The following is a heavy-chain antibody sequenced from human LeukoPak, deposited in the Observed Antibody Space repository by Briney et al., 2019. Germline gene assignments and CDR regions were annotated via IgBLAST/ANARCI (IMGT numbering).Heavy chain of an antibody. J-gene: IGHJ5*02. D-gene: IGHD6-19*01. Sequence: KPSETLSLTCAVYGGSFSGYYWSGIRQPPGKGLEWIGEINHSGSTNYNPSLKSRVTISVDTSKNQFSLKLSSVTAADTAVYYCARGKWLANWFDPWGQGTLVTASS. CDR2: INHSGST. CDR3: ARGKWLANWFDP. V-gene: IGHV4-34*01. CDR1: GGSFSGYY.